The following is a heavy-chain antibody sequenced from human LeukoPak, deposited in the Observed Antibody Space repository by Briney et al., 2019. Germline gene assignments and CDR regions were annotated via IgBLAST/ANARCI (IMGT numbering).Heavy chain of an antibody. V-gene: IGHV1-2*02. CDR1: GYTFAGYY. CDR3: ARTLQYFDHSLDY. D-gene: IGHD3-9*01. CDR2: INPNSGGT. Sequence: ASVKVSCKASGYTFAGYYMHWVRQAPGQGLEWMGWINPNSGGTNYAQKFQGRVTMTRDTSISTAYMELSRLRSDDTAVYYCARTLQYFDHSLDYWGQGTLVTVSS. J-gene: IGHJ4*02.